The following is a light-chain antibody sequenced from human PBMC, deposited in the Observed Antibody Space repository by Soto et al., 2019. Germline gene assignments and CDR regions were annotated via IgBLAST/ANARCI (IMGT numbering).Light chain of an antibody. CDR2: DAS. Sequence: EIVLTQSPATLSLSPGERATLSCRASQSVSSYFAWYQQKPGQAPRLLIHDASNRATGIPDRFSGSGSGTDFTLTISSLEPEDFAVYYCQQRSNWPLTFGGGTRVEIK. J-gene: IGKJ4*01. CDR3: QQRSNWPLT. V-gene: IGKV3-11*01. CDR1: QSVSSY.